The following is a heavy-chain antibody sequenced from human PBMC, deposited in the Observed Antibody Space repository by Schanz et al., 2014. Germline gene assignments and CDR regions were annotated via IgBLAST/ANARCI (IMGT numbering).Heavy chain of an antibody. V-gene: IGHV3-48*01. CDR3: ARDRRNADLDY. CDR2: ITYNGGTI. CDR1: GITFSSHS. J-gene: IGHJ4*02. D-gene: IGHD1-1*01. Sequence: VQVVQSGGGLVKPGGSLRLSCAASGITFSSHSFNWVRQAPGKGLEWISYITYNGGTIYYADSVKGRFTISRDNAKNSRYLEMNSLRAEDTALYYCARDRRNADLDYWGQGTLVTVSS.